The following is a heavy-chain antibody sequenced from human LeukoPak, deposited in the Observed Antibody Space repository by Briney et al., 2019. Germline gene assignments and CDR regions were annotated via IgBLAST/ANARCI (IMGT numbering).Heavy chain of an antibody. Sequence: ASVKVSCKASGGTFSSYAISWVRQAPGQGLEWMGRIIPILGIANYAQKFQGRVTITADKSTSTAYMELSSLRSEDTAVYYCASSYYYDSSGYYYALTFDYWGQGTLVTVSS. CDR1: GGTFSSYA. CDR3: ASSYYYDSSGYYYALTFDY. CDR2: IIPILGIA. V-gene: IGHV1-69*04. D-gene: IGHD3-22*01. J-gene: IGHJ4*02.